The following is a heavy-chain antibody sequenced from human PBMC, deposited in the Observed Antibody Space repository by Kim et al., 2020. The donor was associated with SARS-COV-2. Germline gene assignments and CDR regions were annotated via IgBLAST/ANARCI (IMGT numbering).Heavy chain of an antibody. Sequence: GGSLRLSCAASGFTFSSYAMSWVRQAPGKGLEWVSVISGSGGRTYYADSVKGRFTISRDNSKNTLYLQMNSLRAEDTAVYSCARVGQSTSPYYWYGMDVWGQGTTVTVSS. V-gene: IGHV3-23*01. CDR3: ARVGQSTSPYYWYGMDV. J-gene: IGHJ6*02. CDR1: GFTFSSYA. D-gene: IGHD2-2*01. CDR2: ISGSGGRT.